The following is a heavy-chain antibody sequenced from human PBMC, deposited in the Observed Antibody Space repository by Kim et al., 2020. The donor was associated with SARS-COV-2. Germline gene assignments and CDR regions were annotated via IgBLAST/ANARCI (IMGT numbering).Heavy chain of an antibody. Sequence: GGSLRLSCAASGFTFSSYAMHWVRQAPGKGLEWVAVISYDGSNKYYADSVKGRFTISRDNSKNTLYLQMNSLRAEDTAVYYCARGDYYGSGNYCDYWGQGTLVTVSS. D-gene: IGHD3-10*01. J-gene: IGHJ4*02. CDR3: ARGDYYGSGNYCDY. V-gene: IGHV3-30-3*01. CDR2: ISYDGSNK. CDR1: GFTFSSYA.